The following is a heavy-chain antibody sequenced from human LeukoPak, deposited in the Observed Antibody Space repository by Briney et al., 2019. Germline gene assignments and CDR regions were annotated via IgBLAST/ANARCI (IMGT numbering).Heavy chain of an antibody. D-gene: IGHD6-19*01. CDR2: IYYSGST. Sequence: SETLSFTCTVSGGSISSGDYYWSWIRQPPGKGLEWIGYIYYSGSTYYNPSLKSRVTISVDTSKNQFSLKLSSVTAADTAVYYCARVSIDSSGWGFDYWGQGTLVTVSS. CDR1: GGSISSGDYY. V-gene: IGHV4-30-4*01. CDR3: ARVSIDSSGWGFDY. J-gene: IGHJ4*02.